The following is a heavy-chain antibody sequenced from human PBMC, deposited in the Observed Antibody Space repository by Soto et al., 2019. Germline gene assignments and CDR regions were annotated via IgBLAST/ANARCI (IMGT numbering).Heavy chain of an antibody. CDR1: GGSISSSSYY. D-gene: IGHD6-13*01. J-gene: IGHJ5*02. V-gene: IGHV4-39*01. CDR2: IYYSGST. Sequence: PSETLSLTCTVSGGSISSSSYYWGWIRQPPGKGLEWIGSIYYSGSTYYNPSLKSRVTISVDTSKNQFSLKLSSVTAADTAVYYCARLRMAEAGTDWFDPWGQGTLVTVSS. CDR3: ARLRMAEAGTDWFDP.